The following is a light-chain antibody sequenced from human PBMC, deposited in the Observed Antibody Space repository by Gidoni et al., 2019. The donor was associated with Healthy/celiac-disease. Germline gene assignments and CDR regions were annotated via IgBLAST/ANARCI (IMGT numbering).Light chain of an antibody. J-gene: IGLJ1*01. CDR2: GNS. Sequence: QSVLTQPPSVTGAPGQRVTISGTGSIANIGAGYDVHWYQQLPGTAPKLLIYGNSNRPSGVPDRFSGSKSGTSASLAITGLQAEDEADYYCQSYDSSLSCYVFGTGTKVTVL. CDR3: QSYDSSLSCYV. V-gene: IGLV1-40*01. CDR1: IANIGAGYD.